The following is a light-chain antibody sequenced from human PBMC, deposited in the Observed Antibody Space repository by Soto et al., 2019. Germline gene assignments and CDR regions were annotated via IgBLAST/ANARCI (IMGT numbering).Light chain of an antibody. Sequence: DMVLTQSPGTLSVSPGERVTLPCRAGQSVNYKLVWYQRKPGQAPRLLIYDASTRATDVPGRFSGSGSGTDFTLTISSLQSEDFATYYCQQYYLYPRTFGQGTKVDIK. V-gene: IGKV3-15*01. CDR2: DAS. J-gene: IGKJ1*01. CDR3: QQYYLYPRT. CDR1: QSVNYK.